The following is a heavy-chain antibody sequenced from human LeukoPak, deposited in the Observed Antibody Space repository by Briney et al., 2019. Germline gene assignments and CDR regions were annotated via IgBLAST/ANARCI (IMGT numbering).Heavy chain of an antibody. CDR2: IYYSGST. D-gene: IGHD3-22*01. J-gene: IGHJ4*02. V-gene: IGHV4-59*01. CDR1: GGSFSGYY. Sequence: SETLSLTCAVYGGSFSGYYWSWIRQPPGKGLEWIGYIYYSGSTNYNPSLKSRVTISVDTSKNQFSLKLSSVTAADTAVYYCARLHDSSGYYGYWGQGTLVTVSS. CDR3: ARLHDSSGYYGY.